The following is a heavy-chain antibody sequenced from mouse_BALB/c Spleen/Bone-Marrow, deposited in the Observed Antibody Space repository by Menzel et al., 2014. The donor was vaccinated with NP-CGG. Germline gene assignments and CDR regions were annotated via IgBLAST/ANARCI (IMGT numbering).Heavy chain of an antibody. CDR2: IDPANGNT. D-gene: IGHD2-4*01. CDR3: AVYDYEGFAY. CDR1: GFNIKDTY. V-gene: IGHV14-3*02. Sequence: DVQLQESGAELVKPGASVKLSCTASGFNIKDTYMHWVKQRPEQGLEWIGRIDPANGNTKCDPKFQGKATITADTSSNTAYLQLSSLTSEDTAVYYCAVYDYEGFAYWGQGTLVTVSA. J-gene: IGHJ3*01.